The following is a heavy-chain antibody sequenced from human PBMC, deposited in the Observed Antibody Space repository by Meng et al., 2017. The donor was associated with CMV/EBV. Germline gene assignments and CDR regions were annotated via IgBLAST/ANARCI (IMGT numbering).Heavy chain of an antibody. V-gene: IGHV3-30*02. CDR2: IRYDGSNK. CDR1: GFTFSSYG. CDR3: ARDLPYCSSTSCYSTWYYYYGMDV. D-gene: IGHD2-2*02. J-gene: IGHJ6*02. Sequence: GGSLRLSCAASGFTFSSYGMHWVRQAPGKGLEWVAFIRYDGSNKYYADSVKGRFTISRDNAKNTLYLQMNSLRAEDTAVYYCARDLPYCSSTSCYSTWYYYYGMDVWGQGTTVTVSS.